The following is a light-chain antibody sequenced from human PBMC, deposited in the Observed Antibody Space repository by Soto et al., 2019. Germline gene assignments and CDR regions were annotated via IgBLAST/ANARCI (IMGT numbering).Light chain of an antibody. Sequence: AIQMTQSPSSLSASVGDRVTISCRASQGIGNALDWFQQKPGKAPKLLIYAASNLQSGVPARFSGSGSGTDFTLTISSLQPEDFATYYCLQKYFYPFTFGPGTKVDI. CDR2: AAS. CDR1: QGIGNA. J-gene: IGKJ3*01. CDR3: LQKYFYPFT. V-gene: IGKV1-6*01.